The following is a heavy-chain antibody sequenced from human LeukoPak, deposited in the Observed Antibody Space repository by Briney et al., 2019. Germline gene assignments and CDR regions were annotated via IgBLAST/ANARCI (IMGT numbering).Heavy chain of an antibody. CDR2: ISSSGST. J-gene: IGHJ4*02. D-gene: IGHD6-19*01. CDR1: GDSISSGDYY. Sequence: SQTLSLTCTVSGDSISSGDYYWSWIRQPAGKGLEWIGRISSSGSTNYNPSLKSRVTISVDTSKNQFSLKMRSVTAADTAVYYCARVRAVAGTPPDYWGQGTLVTVSS. CDR3: ARVRAVAGTPPDY. V-gene: IGHV4-61*02.